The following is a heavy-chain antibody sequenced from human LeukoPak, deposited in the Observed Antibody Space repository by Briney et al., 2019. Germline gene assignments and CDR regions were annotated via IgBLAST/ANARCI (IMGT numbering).Heavy chain of an antibody. D-gene: IGHD5-18*01. Sequence: GGSLRLSCAASGFTFSSYGMHWVRQAPGKGLEWVAVISYDGSNKYYADSVKGRFTISRDNSKNTLYLQMNSLRAEGTAVYYCAKDRLTVKGQLWLLGVGYWGQGTLVTVSS. CDR2: ISYDGSNK. CDR1: GFTFSSYG. CDR3: AKDRLTVKGQLWLLGVGY. V-gene: IGHV3-30*18. J-gene: IGHJ4*02.